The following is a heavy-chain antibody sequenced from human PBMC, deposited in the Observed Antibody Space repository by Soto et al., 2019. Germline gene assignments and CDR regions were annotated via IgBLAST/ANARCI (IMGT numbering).Heavy chain of an antibody. Sequence: SETLSLTCTVSGGSISSYYWSWIRQPPGKGLEWIGYIYYSGSTNYNPSLKSRVTISVDTSKNQFSLKLSSVTAADTAVYYCARVAAYYDFWSGYETPDNYYYYYMDVWGKGTTVTVSS. CDR2: IYYSGST. CDR1: GGSISSYY. V-gene: IGHV4-59*01. CDR3: ARVAAYYDFWSGYETPDNYYYYYMDV. J-gene: IGHJ6*03. D-gene: IGHD3-3*01.